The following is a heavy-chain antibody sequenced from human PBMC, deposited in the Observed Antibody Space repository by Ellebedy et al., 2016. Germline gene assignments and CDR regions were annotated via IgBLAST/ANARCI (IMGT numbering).Heavy chain of an antibody. Sequence: SVKVSCXASGGTFSSYAISWVRQAPGQGLVWMGGIIPIFGTANYAQKFQGRVTITADESTSTAYMELSSLRSEDTAVYYCARDERIAALPYYMDVWGKGTTVTVSS. D-gene: IGHD6-6*01. CDR1: GGTFSSYA. CDR3: ARDERIAALPYYMDV. V-gene: IGHV1-69*13. CDR2: IIPIFGTA. J-gene: IGHJ6*03.